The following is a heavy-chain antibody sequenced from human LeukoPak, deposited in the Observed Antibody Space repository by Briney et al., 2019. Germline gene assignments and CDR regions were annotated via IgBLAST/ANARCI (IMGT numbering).Heavy chain of an antibody. CDR2: ISYDGSNK. CDR1: GFTFSSYA. CDR3: ARDQRFLEWLTYYYHYGMDV. D-gene: IGHD3-3*01. V-gene: IGHV3-30-3*01. Sequence: QTGGSLRLSCAASGFTFSSYAMHWVRQAPGKGLEWVAVISYDGSNKYYADSVKGRFTISRDNSKNTLYLQMNSLRAEDTAVYYCARDQRFLEWLTYYYHYGMDVWGQGTTVTVSS. J-gene: IGHJ6*02.